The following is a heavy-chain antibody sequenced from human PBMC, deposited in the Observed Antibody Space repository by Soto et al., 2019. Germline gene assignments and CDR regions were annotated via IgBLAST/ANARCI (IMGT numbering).Heavy chain of an antibody. J-gene: IGHJ5*02. Sequence: QVQLQQWGAGLLKPSETLSLTCAVYGGSFSGYYWSWIRQPPGQGLEWIGEFNHSGSTNYNPSLKSRVTISVDTSKIQCSRELSSVTAADTVVYYCERWRRSSTVTTSDWFDPLCQGTLVTVSS. CDR3: ERWRRSSTVTTSDWFDP. CDR1: GGSFSGYY. V-gene: IGHV4-34*01. D-gene: IGHD4-17*01. CDR2: FNHSGST.